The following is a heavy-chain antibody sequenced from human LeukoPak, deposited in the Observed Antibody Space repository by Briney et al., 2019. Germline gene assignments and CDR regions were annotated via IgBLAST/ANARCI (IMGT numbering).Heavy chain of an antibody. J-gene: IGHJ3*02. CDR1: GGSISSSSYY. CDR2: IYYSGGT. Sequence: ASETLSLTCTVSGGSISSSSYYWGWTGQPPGKGLEWIGSIYYSGGTYYNPSRKSRVTISVDTSKNQFSLKLSSVTAADTAVYYCARRDDGAYYDFWSGYPAAFDIWGQGTMVTVSS. CDR3: ARRDDGAYYDFWSGYPAAFDI. V-gene: IGHV4-39*01. D-gene: IGHD3-3*01.